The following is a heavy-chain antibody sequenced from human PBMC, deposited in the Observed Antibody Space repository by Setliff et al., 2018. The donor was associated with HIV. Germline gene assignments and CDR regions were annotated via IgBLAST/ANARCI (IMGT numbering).Heavy chain of an antibody. Sequence: LSLTCAVYGGSFSGYYWSWIRQPPGKGLEWIGEINHSGSTNYNPPLKSRVAISVDTSKNQFSVKLSSVTAADTAVYYCARGRHYSSSAPFAIDFWGQGMLVTVSS. CDR1: GGSFSGYY. CDR3: ARGRHYSSSAPFAIDF. CDR2: INHSGST. D-gene: IGHD6-6*01. V-gene: IGHV4-34*01. J-gene: IGHJ4*02.